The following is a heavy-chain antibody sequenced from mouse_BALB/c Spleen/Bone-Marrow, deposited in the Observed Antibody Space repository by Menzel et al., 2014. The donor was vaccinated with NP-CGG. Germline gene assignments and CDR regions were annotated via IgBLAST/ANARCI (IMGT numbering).Heavy chain of an antibody. Sequence: QVQLKQSGAELVKPGASVKLSCKASGYTFSSDYMYWVKQRPGQGLEWIGEINPSNGGTNFNEKFKNKATLTVDKSSSTAYMQLSSLTSEDSAVYYCTRSRRAMDYWGQGTSVTVSS. CDR1: GYTFSSDY. CDR2: INPSNGGT. CDR3: TRSRRAMDY. D-gene: IGHD2-12*01. J-gene: IGHJ4*01. V-gene: IGHV1S81*02.